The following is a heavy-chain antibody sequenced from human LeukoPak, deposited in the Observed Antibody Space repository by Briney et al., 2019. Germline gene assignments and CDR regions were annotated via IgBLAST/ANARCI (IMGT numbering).Heavy chain of an antibody. D-gene: IGHD3-22*01. V-gene: IGHV1-18*01. CDR1: GYTFTAYG. J-gene: IGHJ4*02. Sequence: ASVKVSCKASGYTFTAYGISWVRQAPVQGLEWMGWISGYNGDTKYAQRFEGRVTMTTDTSTTTAFMDLRSLRSDDTAVYFCATSTGGYSDLYFHYWGQGTLVSVSS. CDR2: ISGYNGDT. CDR3: ATSTGGYSDLYFHY.